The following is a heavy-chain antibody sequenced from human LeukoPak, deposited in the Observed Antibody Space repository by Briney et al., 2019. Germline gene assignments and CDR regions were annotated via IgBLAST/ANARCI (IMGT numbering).Heavy chain of an antibody. Sequence: PGGSLRLSCVDSGFTFSNSWMSWVRQAPGRGLEWVATSNADGSEEFYVESVKGRFTISRNNARNSLFLHMDSLRAEDTAVYYCARDRAYGTFDYWGQGTLVNVSS. D-gene: IGHD4-17*01. CDR3: ARDRAYGTFDY. CDR1: GFTFSNSW. V-gene: IGHV3-7*01. CDR2: SNADGSEE. J-gene: IGHJ4*02.